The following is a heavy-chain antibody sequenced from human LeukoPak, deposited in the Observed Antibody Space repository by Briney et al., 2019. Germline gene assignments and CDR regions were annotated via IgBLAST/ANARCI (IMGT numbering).Heavy chain of an antibody. Sequence: SETLSLTCTVSGGSISSYYWSWIRQPSGKGLEWIGYIYYSGSTNYNPSLKSRVTISVDTSKNQFSLKLSSVTAADTAVYYCARGYYGSGSYYYGMDVWGKGTTVTVSS. V-gene: IGHV4-59*01. CDR3: ARGYYGSGSYYYGMDV. J-gene: IGHJ6*04. CDR2: IYYSGST. CDR1: GGSISSYY. D-gene: IGHD3-10*01.